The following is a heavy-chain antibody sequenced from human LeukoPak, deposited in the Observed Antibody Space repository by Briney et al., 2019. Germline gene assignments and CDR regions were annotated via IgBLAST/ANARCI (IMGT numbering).Heavy chain of an antibody. CDR2: IIPILGIA. Sequence: GASVKVSCKASGGTFSSYAISWVRQAPGQGLEWMGRIIPILGIANYAQKFQGRVTITADKSTSTAYMELSSLRSEDTAVYYCAREGFSSSSGPAMDVWGQGTTVTVSS. CDR3: AREGFSSSSGPAMDV. D-gene: IGHD6-6*01. CDR1: GGTFSSYA. V-gene: IGHV1-69*04. J-gene: IGHJ6*02.